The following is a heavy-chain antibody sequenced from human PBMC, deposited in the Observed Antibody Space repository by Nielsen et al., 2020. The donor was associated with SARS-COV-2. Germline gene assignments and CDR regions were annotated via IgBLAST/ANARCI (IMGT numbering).Heavy chain of an antibody. J-gene: IGHJ4*02. V-gene: IGHV4-59*01. CDR3: ARAEEDGFDY. CDR1: GGSISSYY. D-gene: IGHD2-15*01. CDR2: IYYSGST. Sequence: SETLSLTCTVSGGSISSYYWSWIRQPPGKGLEWIGYIYYSGSTNYNPSLKSRVTISVDTSKNQFSLKLSSVTAADTAVYYCARAEEDGFDYWGQGTLVTVSS.